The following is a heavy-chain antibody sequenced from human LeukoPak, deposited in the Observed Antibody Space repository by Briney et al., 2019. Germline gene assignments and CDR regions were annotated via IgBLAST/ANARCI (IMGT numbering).Heavy chain of an antibody. CDR3: ARYWSAFDH. Sequence: SETLSLTCTVSGGSISSYYWSWIRQPPGKGLEWIGYIYYSGSTNYNPSLKSRVTISVDTSKNQVSLKLSSVSTADTAMYYCARYWSAFDHWGQGIPVTVSS. CDR2: IYYSGST. D-gene: IGHD3-3*01. J-gene: IGHJ4*02. CDR1: GGSISSYY. V-gene: IGHV4-59*12.